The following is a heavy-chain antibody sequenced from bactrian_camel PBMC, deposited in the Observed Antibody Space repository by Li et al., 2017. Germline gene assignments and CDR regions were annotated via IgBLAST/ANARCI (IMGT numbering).Heavy chain of an antibody. Sequence: HVQLVESGGASVQAGGSLRLSCVASGSLAGSYCMGWFRQAPGKEREGVATMYTGGGSTYYHDSVKGRFTISHDDDKSTLYLQMNDLEPEDTAMYYCAATRQRCGYRAYVPAPTEFPFWGQGTQVTVS. CDR2: MYTGGGST. CDR3: AATRQRCGYRAYVPAPTEFPF. D-gene: IGHD2*01. CDR1: GSLAGSYC. V-gene: IGHV3S1*01. J-gene: IGHJ6*01.